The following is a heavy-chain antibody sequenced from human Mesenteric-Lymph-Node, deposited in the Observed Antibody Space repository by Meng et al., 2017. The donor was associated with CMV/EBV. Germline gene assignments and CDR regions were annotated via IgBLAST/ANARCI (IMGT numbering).Heavy chain of an antibody. D-gene: IGHD3-3*01. CDR3: ASQYYDFWSAHESYYYGMDV. CDR1: GASISSSSYY. V-gene: IGHV4-39*07. J-gene: IGHJ6*02. Sequence: SETLSLTCTVSGASISSSSYYWGWIRQPPGKGLDWIGTIYYSGSTNYNLPLKSRVTISADTSKNQFSLKLTSVTAADTAVYYCASQYYDFWSAHESYYYGMDVWGQGTTVTVSS. CDR2: IYYSGST.